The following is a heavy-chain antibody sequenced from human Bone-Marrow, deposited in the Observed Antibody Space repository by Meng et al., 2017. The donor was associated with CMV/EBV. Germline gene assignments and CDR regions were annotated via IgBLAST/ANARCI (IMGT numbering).Heavy chain of an antibody. Sequence: SVKVSCKASGGTFSSYAISWVRQAPGQGLEWMGGIIPILGIANYAQKFQGRVTITADKSTSTAYMELSSLRSEDTAVYYCARLKRITIFGVVTHYYYYGMDVWAKGPRSPSP. CDR2: IIPILGIA. D-gene: IGHD3-3*01. V-gene: IGHV1-69*10. CDR3: ARLKRITIFGVVTHYYYYGMDV. J-gene: IGHJ6*02. CDR1: GGTFSSYA.